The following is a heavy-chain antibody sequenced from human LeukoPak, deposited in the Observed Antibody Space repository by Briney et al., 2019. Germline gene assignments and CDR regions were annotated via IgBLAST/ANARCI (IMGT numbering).Heavy chain of an antibody. Sequence: GGSLRLSCAASGFTFSSYSMNWVRQAPGKGLEWVANIKQDGSERYYVDSVKGRFTISRDNAKSSLYLQMNSLRAEDTAVYYCAKSLVVVNDPPDYWGQGTLVTVSS. CDR1: GFTFSSYS. CDR2: IKQDGSER. V-gene: IGHV3-7*01. J-gene: IGHJ4*02. CDR3: AKSLVVVNDPPDY. D-gene: IGHD2-21*01.